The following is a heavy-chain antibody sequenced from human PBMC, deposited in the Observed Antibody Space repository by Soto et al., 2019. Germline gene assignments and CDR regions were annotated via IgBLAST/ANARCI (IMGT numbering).Heavy chain of an antibody. J-gene: IGHJ4*02. CDR2: IYYSGST. CDR1: GGSISSSSYY. Sequence: SETLSLTCTVSGGSISSSSYYWGWIRQPPGKGLEWIGSIYYSGSTYYNPSLKSRVTISVDTSKNQFSLKLSSVTAADTAVYYCARQRNIVATACFDYWGQGTLVNVSS. V-gene: IGHV4-39*01. CDR3: ARQRNIVATACFDY. D-gene: IGHD5-12*01.